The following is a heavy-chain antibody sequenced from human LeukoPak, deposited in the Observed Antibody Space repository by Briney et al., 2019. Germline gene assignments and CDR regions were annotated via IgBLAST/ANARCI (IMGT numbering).Heavy chain of an antibody. CDR3: ARGVFGVVIIGDYFALDY. J-gene: IGHJ4*02. CDR1: GGSISSYY. CDR2: IYYSGST. V-gene: IGHV4-59*01. Sequence: PSETPSLTCTVSGGSISSYYWSWIRQPPGKGLEWIGYIYYSGSTNYNPSLKSRVTISVDTSKNQFSLKLSSVTAADTAVYYCARGVFGVVIIGDYFALDYWGQGTLVTVSS. D-gene: IGHD3-3*01.